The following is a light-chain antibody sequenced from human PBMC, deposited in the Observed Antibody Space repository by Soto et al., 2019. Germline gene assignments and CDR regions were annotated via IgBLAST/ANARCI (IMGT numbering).Light chain of an antibody. Sequence: DLVVTQSPLSLPVTPGEPASISCRSGQSLLHSNGRTFLAWYLQKPGQSPQILIYLGSNRASGVPDRFSGSVSGRDFTLHISRVEAEDVGVYYCMQALQTPYTFCQGTKLEI. CDR1: QSLLHSNGRTF. V-gene: IGKV2-28*01. CDR2: LGS. J-gene: IGKJ2*01. CDR3: MQALQTPYT.